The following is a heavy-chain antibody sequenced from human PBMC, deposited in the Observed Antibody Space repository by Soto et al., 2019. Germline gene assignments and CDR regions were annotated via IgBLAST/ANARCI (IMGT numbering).Heavy chain of an antibody. CDR2: INHSGST. CDR1: GGSFSGYY. Sequence: QVQLQQWGAGLLKPSETLSLTCAVYGGSFSGYYWSWIRQPPGKGLEWIGEINHSGSTNYNPSLKSRVTISVDTSKNQSSLKLSSVTAADTAVYYCARSADGGLNIWGQGTMVTVSS. CDR3: ARSADGGLNI. J-gene: IGHJ3*02. D-gene: IGHD3-16*01. V-gene: IGHV4-34*01.